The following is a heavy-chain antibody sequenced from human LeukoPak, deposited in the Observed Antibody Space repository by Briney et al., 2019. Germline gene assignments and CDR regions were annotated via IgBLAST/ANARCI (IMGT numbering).Heavy chain of an antibody. V-gene: IGHV1-3*01. CDR2: INAGNGNT. Sequence: ASVKVSCKASGYTFTSYAMHWVRQAPGQRLEWMGWINAGNGNTKYSQKFQGRVTITRDTSASTAYMELSSLRSEDTAVYYCATGSGYYGSGSYFWFDPWGQGTLVTVSS. CDR1: GYTFTSYA. D-gene: IGHD3-10*01. J-gene: IGHJ5*02. CDR3: ATGSGYYGSGSYFWFDP.